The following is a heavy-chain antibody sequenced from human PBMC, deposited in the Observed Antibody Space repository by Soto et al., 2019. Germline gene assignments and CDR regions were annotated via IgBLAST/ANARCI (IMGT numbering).Heavy chain of an antibody. CDR2: TYYRSKWYN. Sequence: SQTLSLTCAISGDSVSSNSAACNWIRPSPSRGLEWLGRTYYRSKWYNDYAVSVKSRITINPDTSKNQFSLQLNSVTPEDTAVYYCARGSGNSSSWYGLGYYYYYMDVWGKGTTVTVSS. V-gene: IGHV6-1*01. D-gene: IGHD6-13*01. CDR1: GDSVSSNSAA. CDR3: ARGSGNSSSWYGLGYYYYYMDV. J-gene: IGHJ6*03.